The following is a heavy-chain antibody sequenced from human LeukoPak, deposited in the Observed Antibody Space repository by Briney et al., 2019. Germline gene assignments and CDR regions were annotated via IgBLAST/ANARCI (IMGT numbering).Heavy chain of an antibody. Sequence: PSEALLLTCSVPVRSISSSHCSWSRRTPGKVLEMVGNIYYRGSTNYNASLKSRVTISIDTSKNQFSLKLSSVTAADTAVYYCARRGVVPPNFFDPWGQGTLVTVSS. CDR3: ARRGVVPPNFFDP. D-gene: IGHD2-2*01. CDR1: VRSISSSH. J-gene: IGHJ5*02. CDR2: IYYRGST. V-gene: IGHV4-59*08.